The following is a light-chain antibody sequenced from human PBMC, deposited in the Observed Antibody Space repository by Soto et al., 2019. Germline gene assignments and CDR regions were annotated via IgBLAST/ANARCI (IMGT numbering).Light chain of an antibody. CDR3: QQYDYWPPWT. CDR1: QSVGSN. V-gene: IGKV3-15*01. CDR2: SAF. Sequence: EIVMTQSPATLSVSPGERATLSCRASQSVGSNVAWYQQKPGQAPRLLIYSAFTRATGIPARFSGSGSGTEFTLTISSLQSEDFAVYYCQQYDYWPPWTFGQGTKVEVK. J-gene: IGKJ1*01.